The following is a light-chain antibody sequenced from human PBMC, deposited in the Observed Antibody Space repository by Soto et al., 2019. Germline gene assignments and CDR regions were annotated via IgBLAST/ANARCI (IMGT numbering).Light chain of an antibody. V-gene: IGLV1-40*01. CDR1: SSNIGAGYD. CDR3: QSYDSILSGSV. J-gene: IGLJ2*01. Sequence: QSVLTQPPSVSGAPGQRVTISCTGSSSNIGAGYDVHWYQQLPGTAPKLLIYGNSNRPSGVPDRFSGSKSGTPASLAITGLQAEDEADYYCQSYDSILSGSVFGGGTKVTVL. CDR2: GNS.